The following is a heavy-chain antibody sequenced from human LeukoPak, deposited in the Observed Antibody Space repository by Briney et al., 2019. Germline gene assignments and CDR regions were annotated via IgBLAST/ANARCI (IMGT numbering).Heavy chain of an antibody. CDR1: RFTFSSYG. CDR2: ISYDGRNK. CDR3: AKSRSIAVAGTTGHDY. J-gene: IGHJ4*02. D-gene: IGHD6-19*01. V-gene: IGHV3-30*18. Sequence: GGSLRLSWAASRFTFSSYGMHWVRQAPGKGLEWVVVISYDGRNKYYADSVKGRFTISRDDSKNTLYLQMNSLRAEDTAVYYCAKSRSIAVAGTTGHDYWGQGTLVTVSS.